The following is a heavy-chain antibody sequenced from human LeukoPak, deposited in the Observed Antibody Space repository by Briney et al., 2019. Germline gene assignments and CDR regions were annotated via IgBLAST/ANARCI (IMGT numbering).Heavy chain of an antibody. CDR2: ISSSSITI. CDR3: ARDRGGSYSAIDY. CDR1: GFTFSSYS. J-gene: IGHJ4*02. D-gene: IGHD2-15*01. Sequence: PGGSLTLSCAASGFTFSSYSLSWVRQAPGKGLEWVSFISSSSITIYYADSVKGRFTISRDNAEKSLYLQMNSLRAEDTAVYYCARDRGGSYSAIDYWGQGTLVTVSS. V-gene: IGHV3-48*04.